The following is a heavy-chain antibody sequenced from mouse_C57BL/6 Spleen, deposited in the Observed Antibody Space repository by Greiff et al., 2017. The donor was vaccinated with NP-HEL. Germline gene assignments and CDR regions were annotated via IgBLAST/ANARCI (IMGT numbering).Heavy chain of an antibody. J-gene: IGHJ1*03. CDR1: GFTFSDYG. CDR3: ARTLYYGNYNWYFDV. Sequence: EVHLVESGGGLVKPGGSLKLSCAASGFTFSDYGMHWVRQAPEKGLEWVAYISSGSSTIYYADTVKGRFTISRDNAKNTLFLQMTSLRSEDTAMYYCARTLYYGNYNWYFDVWGTGTTVTVSS. V-gene: IGHV5-17*01. D-gene: IGHD2-1*01. CDR2: ISSGSSTI.